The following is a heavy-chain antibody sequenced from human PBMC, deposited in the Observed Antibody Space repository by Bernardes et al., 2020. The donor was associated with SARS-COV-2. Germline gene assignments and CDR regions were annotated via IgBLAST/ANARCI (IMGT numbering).Heavy chain of an antibody. CDR2: SGAGT. Sequence: VVSLRLSCAASGFTFTSYVMSWVRQAPGKGLEWVSGSGAGTYYADSVKGRFTISRDSFKNTVYLQMNSLRVEAPAVYSCVKDHSVGTLVYFDSWGQGTLVTVS. CDR1: GFTFTSYV. D-gene: IGHD2-8*01. CDR3: VKDHSVGTLVYFDS. V-gene: IGHV3-23*01. J-gene: IGHJ4*02.